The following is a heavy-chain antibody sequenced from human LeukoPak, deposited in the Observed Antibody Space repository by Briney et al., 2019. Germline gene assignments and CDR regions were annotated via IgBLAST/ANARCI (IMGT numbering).Heavy chain of an antibody. D-gene: IGHD6-13*01. CDR3: ARAVGSSSWSESYYGMDV. CDR1: GGSFSGYY. V-gene: IGHV4-34*01. Sequence: SETLSLTCAVYGGSFSGYYWSWIRQPPGKGLEWIGEINHSGSTNYNPSLKSRVTISVDTSKNQFSLKLSSVTAADTAVYYCARAVGSSSWSESYYGMDVWGQGTTVTVSS. CDR2: INHSGST. J-gene: IGHJ6*02.